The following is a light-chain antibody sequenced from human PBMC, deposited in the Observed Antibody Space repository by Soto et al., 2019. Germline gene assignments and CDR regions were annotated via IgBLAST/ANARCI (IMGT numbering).Light chain of an antibody. J-gene: IGKJ2*01. Sequence: EIVLTQSPATLSLSPGDTTTLSCRASQRVMSYLSWYQQKPGQAPRLLIYDGSYRATGIPGRFSGSGSGTDFTLTISSLESEDFAVYYCQQRGDWPLYTFGQGTKVEIK. V-gene: IGKV3-11*01. CDR3: QQRGDWPLYT. CDR2: DGS. CDR1: QRVMSY.